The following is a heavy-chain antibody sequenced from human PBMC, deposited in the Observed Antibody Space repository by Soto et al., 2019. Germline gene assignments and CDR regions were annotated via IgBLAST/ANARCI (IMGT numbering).Heavy chain of an antibody. J-gene: IGHJ4*02. V-gene: IGHV3-23*01. CDR1: GFTFSSYA. Sequence: PGGSLRLSCAASGFTFSSYAVSWVRQAPGKGLEWVSAISGSGGSTYYADSVKGRFTISRDNSKNTLYLQMNSLRAEDTAVYYCAKPVYADPRLRRLYYYFDYWGQGTLVTVSS. D-gene: IGHD2-8*01. CDR2: ISGSGGST. CDR3: AKPVYADPRLRRLYYYFDY.